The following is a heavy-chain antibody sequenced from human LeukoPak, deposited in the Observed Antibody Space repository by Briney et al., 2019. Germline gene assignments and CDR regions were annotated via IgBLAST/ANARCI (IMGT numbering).Heavy chain of an antibody. CDR1: GYTFTTYA. CDR2: INTNTGNP. D-gene: IGHD3-10*01. J-gene: IGHJ4*02. V-gene: IGHV7-4-1*02. CDR3: ARGPGLWFGEFIPLS. Sequence: GASVKVSCKASGYTFTTYAMNWVRQAPGQGFEWMGWINTNTGNPTYAQGFTGRFVFSLDTSVSTAYLQISSLKAEDTAVYYCARGPGLWFGEFIPLSWGQGTLVTVSS.